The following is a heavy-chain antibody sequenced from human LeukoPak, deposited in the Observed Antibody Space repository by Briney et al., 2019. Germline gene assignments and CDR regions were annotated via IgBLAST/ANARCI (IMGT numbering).Heavy chain of an antibody. CDR3: AKVINYDSSGYYLDGAFDI. J-gene: IGHJ3*02. CDR1: GFTFSSYW. D-gene: IGHD3-22*01. V-gene: IGHV3-74*01. Sequence: GSLRLSCAASGFTFSSYWMPWVRKAPGRGLVWVSRINSVGSSTSYADSVKGRFTISRDNAKNTLYLQMNSLRAEDTALYYCAKVINYDSSGYYLDGAFDIWGEGTMVTVSS. CDR2: INSVGSST.